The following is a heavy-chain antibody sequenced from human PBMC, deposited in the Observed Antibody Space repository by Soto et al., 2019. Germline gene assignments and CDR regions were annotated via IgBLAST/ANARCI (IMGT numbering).Heavy chain of an antibody. CDR2: ISYDGSNK. V-gene: IGHV3-30*18. Sequence: QVQLVESGGGVVQPGRSLRLSCAASGFTFSTYGMHWVRQAPGKGLEWVAFISYDGSNKYYADSVKGRFTISRDNSKNTLYLQMNSLRAEDTGVYYCAKDYTDYTYSFDYWGQGTLVTVSS. CDR1: GFTFSTYG. D-gene: IGHD4-4*01. CDR3: AKDYTDYTYSFDY. J-gene: IGHJ4*02.